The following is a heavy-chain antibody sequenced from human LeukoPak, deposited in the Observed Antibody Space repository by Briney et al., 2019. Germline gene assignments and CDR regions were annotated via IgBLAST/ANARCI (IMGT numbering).Heavy chain of an antibody. V-gene: IGHV3-15*01. J-gene: IGHJ6*03. Sequence: GSLRLSCAASGFTFSSYGMSWVRQAPGKGLEWVGRIKSKTDGGTTDYAAPVKGRFTIPRDDSKNTLYLQMNSLKTEDTAVYYCTTNYYDSSGYYFVNYYYYMDVWGKGTTVTVSS. D-gene: IGHD3-22*01. CDR3: TTNYYDSSGYYFVNYYYYMDV. CDR1: GFTFSSYG. CDR2: IKSKTDGGTT.